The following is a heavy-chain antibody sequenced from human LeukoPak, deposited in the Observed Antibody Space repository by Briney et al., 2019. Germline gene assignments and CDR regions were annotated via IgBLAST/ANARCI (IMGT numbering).Heavy chain of an antibody. J-gene: IGHJ4*02. CDR3: ARPYYYDSSGYQYYFDY. D-gene: IGHD3-22*01. CDR2: IYPGDSDT. V-gene: IGHV5-51*01. Sequence: GESLKISCKGSGYSFTSYWIGWVRQMPGKGLEWMGIIYPGDSDTRYSPSFQGQVTISADKSISTAYLQWSSLKSSDTAMYYCARPYYYDSSGYQYYFDYWGQGTLVTVSS. CDR1: GYSFTSYW.